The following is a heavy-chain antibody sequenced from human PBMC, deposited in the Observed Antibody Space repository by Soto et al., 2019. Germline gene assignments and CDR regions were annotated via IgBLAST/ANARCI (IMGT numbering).Heavy chain of an antibody. Sequence: SVKVSCKASGFTFTSSAMQWVRQARGQRLEWIGWIVVGSGNTNYAQKFQERVTITRDMSTSTAYMELSSLRSEDTAVYYCAAQGTRYGSGTDFDYWGQGTLVTVSS. V-gene: IGHV1-58*02. CDR2: IVVGSGNT. CDR1: GFTFTSSA. J-gene: IGHJ4*02. D-gene: IGHD3-10*01. CDR3: AAQGTRYGSGTDFDY.